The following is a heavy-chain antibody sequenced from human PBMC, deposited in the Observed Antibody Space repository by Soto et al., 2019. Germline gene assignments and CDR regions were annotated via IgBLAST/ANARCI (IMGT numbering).Heavy chain of an antibody. CDR3: ARVAGPYFDY. CDR2: IYHSGST. Sequence: KPSETLSLTCAVSGGSISSGGYSWSWIRQPPGKGPEWIGYIYHSGSTYYNPSLKSRVTISVDRSKNQFSLKLSSVTAADTAVYYCARVAGPYFDYWGQGTLVTVSS. V-gene: IGHV4-30-2*01. J-gene: IGHJ4*02. CDR1: GGSISSGGYS.